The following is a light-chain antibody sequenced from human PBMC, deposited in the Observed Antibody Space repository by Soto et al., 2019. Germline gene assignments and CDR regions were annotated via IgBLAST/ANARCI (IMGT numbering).Light chain of an antibody. CDR3: SSFTGNSTSLFV. CDR2: EVT. J-gene: IGLJ1*01. Sequence: QSALTQPASVSGSPGQAITIFCTGTSRDIGTSNLVSWYQQYPGKAPKLMIYEVTKRPSGISYRFSGSKSGNTASLTISGLQPEDEADYYCSSFTGNSTSLFVFGTGTKVTVL. CDR1: SRDIGTSNL. V-gene: IGLV2-23*02.